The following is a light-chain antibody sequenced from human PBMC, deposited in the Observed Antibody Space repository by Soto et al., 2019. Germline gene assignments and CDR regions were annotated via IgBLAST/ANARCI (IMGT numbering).Light chain of an antibody. J-gene: IGKJ2*01. CDR2: GAS. V-gene: IGKV3-20*01. CDR3: QHYCNSPRT. Sequence: IVLTQSPGILSLSPGERATLSCRASQSVASSYLAWYQQKPGQAPRLLIYGASTRATGISDRFSGSGSGTDFTLTISRLEPEDFAVYYCQHYCNSPRTFGQGTKLEI. CDR1: QSVASSY.